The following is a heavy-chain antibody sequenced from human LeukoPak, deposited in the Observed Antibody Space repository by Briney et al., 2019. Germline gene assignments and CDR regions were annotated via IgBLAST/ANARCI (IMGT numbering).Heavy chain of an antibody. D-gene: IGHD2-15*01. CDR1: GYRFKEYW. Sequence: GESLKISCKGSGYRFKEYWIGWVRQMPGKGLEWMGIIYPGDSDTRYNPSFQGQVTISADKSISTAYLQWSSLKASDTAMYYCASGYCSGGSCYGYYYYGMDVWGQGTTVTVSS. J-gene: IGHJ6*02. CDR2: IYPGDSDT. V-gene: IGHV5-51*01. CDR3: ASGYCSGGSCYGYYYYGMDV.